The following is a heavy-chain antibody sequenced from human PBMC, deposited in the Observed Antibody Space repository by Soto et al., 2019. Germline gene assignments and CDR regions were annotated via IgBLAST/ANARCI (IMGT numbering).Heavy chain of an antibody. V-gene: IGHV3-66*01. CDR3: ARDDVLCDGGRCYGIPLDG. Sequence: EVQLVESRGGLVQPGGSLRLSCAASGFTVSSKYMTWVRQAPGKGLEWVSLIQSGGTTYYAVSVKGRFTISRDTSENTLHLQMDSLRVEGTAVYYCARDDVLCDGGRCYGIPLDGWGKGTTVTVSS. D-gene: IGHD2-15*01. CDR1: GFTVSSKY. CDR2: IQSGGTT. J-gene: IGHJ6*04.